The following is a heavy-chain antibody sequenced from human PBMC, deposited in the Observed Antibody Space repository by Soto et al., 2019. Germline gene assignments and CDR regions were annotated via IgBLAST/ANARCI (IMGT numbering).Heavy chain of an antibody. CDR1: GGTFSSYA. CDR3: ARRSGLRWYYYFDY. CDR2: IIPIFGTA. J-gene: IGHJ4*02. D-gene: IGHD4-17*01. V-gene: IGHV1-69*13. Sequence: SVKVSCKASGGTFSSYAISWVRQAPGQGLEWMGGIIPIFGTANYAQQFQGRVTITADESTSTAYMELSSLRSEDTAVYYCARRSGLRWYYYFDYWGQGTLVTVSS.